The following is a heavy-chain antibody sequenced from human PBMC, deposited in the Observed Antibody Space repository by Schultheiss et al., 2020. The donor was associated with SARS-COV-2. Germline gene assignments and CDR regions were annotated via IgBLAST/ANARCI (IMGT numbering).Heavy chain of an antibody. D-gene: IGHD2-2*01. CDR1: GGSISSYY. CDR2: IYYSGST. J-gene: IGHJ5*02. CDR3: ARQHCSSTSCYLGGNWFDP. Sequence: SETLSLTCTVSGGSISSYYWSWIRQPPGKGLEWIGYIYYSGSTYYNPSLKSRVTISVDTSKNQFSLKLSSVTAADTAVYYCARQHCSSTSCYLGGNWFDPWGQGTLVTVSS. V-gene: IGHV4-59*08.